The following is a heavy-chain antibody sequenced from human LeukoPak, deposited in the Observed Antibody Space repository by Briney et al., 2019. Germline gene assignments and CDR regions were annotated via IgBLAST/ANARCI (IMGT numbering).Heavy chain of an antibody. CDR1: GGTFSSYA. D-gene: IGHD6-19*01. V-gene: IGHV1-69*04. CDR3: ARIAVAGTRRIDY. CDR2: IIPILGIA. Sequence: ASVKVSCKASGGTFSSYAISWVRPAPGQGLEWMGRIIPILGIANYAQKFQGRVTITANKSTSTAYMELSSLRSEDTAVYYCARIAVAGTRRIDYWGQGTLVTVSS. J-gene: IGHJ4*02.